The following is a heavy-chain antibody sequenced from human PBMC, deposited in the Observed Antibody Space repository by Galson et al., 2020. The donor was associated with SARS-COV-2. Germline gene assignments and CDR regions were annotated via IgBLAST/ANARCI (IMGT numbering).Heavy chain of an antibody. CDR2: IYSGGGT. V-gene: IGHV3-53*01. CDR1: GFTVSSNY. D-gene: IGHD3-16*01. J-gene: IGHJ3*02. CDR3: SKDLIGVSSNDAFDI. Sequence: GGSLRLSCAASGFTVSSNYLNWVRQAPGKGLEWVSLIYSGGGTFYADSVKGRFTISRDTSKNMVYLQMNSLRAEDTAVYFCSKDLIGVSSNDAFDIWGQGTMVTVSS.